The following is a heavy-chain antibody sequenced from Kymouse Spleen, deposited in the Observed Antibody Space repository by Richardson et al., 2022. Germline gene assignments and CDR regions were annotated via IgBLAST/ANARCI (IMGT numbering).Heavy chain of an antibody. J-gene: IGHJ5*02. D-gene: IGHD3-10*01. CDR3: ARDVYYYGSGSLNWFDP. Sequence: QVQLVESGGGVVQPGRSLRLSCAASGFTFSSYGMHWVRQAPGKGLEWVAVIWYDGSNKYYADSVKGRFTISRDNSKNTLYLQMNSLRAEDTAVYYCARDVYYYGSGSLNWFDPWGQGTLVTVSS. CDR2: IWYDGSNK. CDR1: GFTFSSYG. V-gene: IGHV3-33*01.